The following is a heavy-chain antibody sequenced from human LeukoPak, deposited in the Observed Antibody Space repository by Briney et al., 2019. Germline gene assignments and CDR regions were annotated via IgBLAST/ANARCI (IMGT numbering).Heavy chain of an antibody. CDR1: RYSFTIYW. J-gene: IGHJ4*02. Sequence: GLSLTFSCQGSRYSFTIYWIHWVRQIPGQGLDWMGIIYPGDSDTKHSPSFQGQVTISADKSISTAYLQWSSLKASDTAMYYCARSWVAGYGTVLDYWGQGALVTVSS. D-gene: IGHD6-19*01. V-gene: IGHV5-51*01. CDR3: ARSWVAGYGTVLDY. CDR2: IYPGDSDT.